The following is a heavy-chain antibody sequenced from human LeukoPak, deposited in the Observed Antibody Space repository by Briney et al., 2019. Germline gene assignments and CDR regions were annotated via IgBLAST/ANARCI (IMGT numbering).Heavy chain of an antibody. J-gene: IGHJ5*02. CDR1: GYTFTRYD. D-gene: IGHD2-2*01. CDR2: MNPNSGKT. Sequence: ASVKVSCKASGYTFTRYDINWVRQATGRRLELMGWMNPNSGKTGYAQKFQGRVTMTRNTSISTAYMELSSLRSEDTAVYYCARGREYCSSTSCFHKYNWFDPWGQGTLVTISS. V-gene: IGHV1-8*01. CDR3: ARGREYCSSTSCFHKYNWFDP.